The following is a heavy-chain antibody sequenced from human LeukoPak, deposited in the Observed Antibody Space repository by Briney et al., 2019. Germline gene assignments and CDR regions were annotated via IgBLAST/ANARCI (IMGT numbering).Heavy chain of an antibody. CDR2: IYYSGST. Sequence: SETLSLTCTVSGGSISSYYWSWIRQPPGKGLEWIGYIYYSGSTNYNPSLKSRVTISVDTSKNQFSLKLSSVTAADTAVYYCARDLFIATSGEGPGYWGQGTLVTVSS. J-gene: IGHJ4*02. D-gene: IGHD6-13*01. CDR1: GGSISSYY. CDR3: ARDLFIATSGEGPGY. V-gene: IGHV4-59*01.